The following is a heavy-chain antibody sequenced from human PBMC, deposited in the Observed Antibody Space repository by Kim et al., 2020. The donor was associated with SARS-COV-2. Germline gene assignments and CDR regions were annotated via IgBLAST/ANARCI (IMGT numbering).Heavy chain of an antibody. CDR3: TSSPSHRDILTGYYSRGVGY. J-gene: IGHJ4*02. Sequence: GGSLRLSCAASGFTFSGSAMHWVRQASGKGLEWVGRIRSKANSYATAYAASVKGRFTISRDDSKNTAYLQMNSLKTEDTAVYYCTSSPSHRDILTGYYSRGVGYWGQGTLVTVSS. V-gene: IGHV3-73*01. CDR1: GFTFSGSA. CDR2: IRSKANSYAT. D-gene: IGHD3-9*01.